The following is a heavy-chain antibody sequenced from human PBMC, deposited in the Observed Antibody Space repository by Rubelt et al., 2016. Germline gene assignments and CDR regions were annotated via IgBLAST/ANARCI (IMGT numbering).Heavy chain of an antibody. J-gene: IGHJ4*02. Sequence: QVQLQESGPGLVKPSGTLSLTCTVSGFSISGGYYWGWIRQPPGKGLEWIASIYHTTSTYYNPSLRSRVAMSVDTSKNQFSRKLSSVTAADTAVYYCAREDDEVWSGYLGIDCWGQGTLVTVSS. CDR2: IYHTTST. V-gene: IGHV4-38-2*02. CDR1: GFSISGGYY. CDR3: AREDDEVWSGYLGIDC. D-gene: IGHD3-3*01.